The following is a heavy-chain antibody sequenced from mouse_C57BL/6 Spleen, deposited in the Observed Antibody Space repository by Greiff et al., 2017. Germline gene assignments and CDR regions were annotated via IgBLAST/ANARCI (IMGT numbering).Heavy chain of an antibody. J-gene: IGHJ1*03. CDR3: ARSTGPYWYFDV. D-gene: IGHD2-1*01. V-gene: IGHV1-18*01. CDR2: INPNNGGT. CDR1: GYTFTDYN. Sequence: VQLQQSGPELVKPGASVKIPCKASGYTFTDYNMDWVKQSHGKSLEWIGDINPNNGGTIYNQKFKGKATFTVDKSSSTAYMELRSLTSEDTSVYYCARSTGPYWYFDVWGTGTTFTVSS.